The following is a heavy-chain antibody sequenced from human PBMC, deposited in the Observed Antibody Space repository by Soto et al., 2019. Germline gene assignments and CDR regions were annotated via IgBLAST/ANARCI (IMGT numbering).Heavy chain of an antibody. CDR3: ARRAETNGWNGFGADKYYFDF. CDR2: MNPNTGNS. Sequence: ASVKVSCKASGGTFSSYAISWVRQAPGQGLEWMGWMNPNTGNSGYAQKFQGRVTMTSDTSISTAHMELSSLRSEDTAVHYCARRAETNGWNGFGADKYYFDFWGQGTLVTVSS. D-gene: IGHD1-1*01. J-gene: IGHJ4*02. V-gene: IGHV1-8*02. CDR1: GGTFSSYA.